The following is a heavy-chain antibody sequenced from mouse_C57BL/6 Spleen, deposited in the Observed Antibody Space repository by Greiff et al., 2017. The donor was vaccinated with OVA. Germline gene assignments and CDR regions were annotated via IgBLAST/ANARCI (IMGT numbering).Heavy chain of an antibody. V-gene: IGHV1-15*01. CDR1: GYTFTDYE. Sequence: VKLVESGAELVRPGASVTLSCKASGYTFTDYEMHWVKQTPVHGLEWIGAIDPETGGTAYNQKFKGKAILTADKSSSTAYMELRSLTSEDSAVYYCTRSAITTVVATNFDYWGQGTTLTVSS. CDR2: IDPETGGT. D-gene: IGHD1-1*01. CDR3: TRSAITTVVATNFDY. J-gene: IGHJ2*01.